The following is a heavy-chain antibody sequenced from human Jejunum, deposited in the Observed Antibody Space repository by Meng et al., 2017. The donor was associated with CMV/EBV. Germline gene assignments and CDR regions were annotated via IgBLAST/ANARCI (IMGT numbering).Heavy chain of an antibody. V-gene: IGHV3-72*01. CDR3: ARDGGGYCSGGSCYSALDY. CDR2: TRNKARGYTT. D-gene: IGHD2-15*01. J-gene: IGHJ4*02. Sequence: MDWVRQAPGKGLEWVGRTRNKARGYTTEYAASVKGRFSISRDDSKNSVYLQMNSLKTEDTAVYYCARDGGGYCSGGSCYSALDYWGQGTLVTVSS.